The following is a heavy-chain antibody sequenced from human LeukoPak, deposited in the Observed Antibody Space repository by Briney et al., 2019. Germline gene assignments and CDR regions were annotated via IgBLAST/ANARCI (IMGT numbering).Heavy chain of an antibody. Sequence: GGSLRLSCAASGFTFDDYTMHWVRQAPGKGLEWVSLISWDGGSTYYADSVKGRFTISRDNSKNSLYLQMNSLRTEDTALYYCAKVYPPMITFGGAHYYFDYWGQGTLVTVSS. J-gene: IGHJ4*02. CDR1: GFTFDDYT. CDR2: ISWDGGST. D-gene: IGHD3-16*01. V-gene: IGHV3-43*01. CDR3: AKVYPPMITFGGAHYYFDY.